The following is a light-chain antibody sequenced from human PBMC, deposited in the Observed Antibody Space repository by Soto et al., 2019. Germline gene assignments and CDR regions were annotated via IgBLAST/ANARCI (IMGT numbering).Light chain of an antibody. V-gene: IGKV1-5*01. CDR3: QQYNTYS. CDR1: QSISNW. Sequence: EIHMTRSHSTLTASVGARATPTCRASQSISNWLAWSQQKPGTATKVLIYHASNLQSGVPSRCSGSGSGTEFTLTIRRLQPEDFATYYCQQYNTYSFGPGTKVDIK. J-gene: IGKJ1*01. CDR2: HAS.